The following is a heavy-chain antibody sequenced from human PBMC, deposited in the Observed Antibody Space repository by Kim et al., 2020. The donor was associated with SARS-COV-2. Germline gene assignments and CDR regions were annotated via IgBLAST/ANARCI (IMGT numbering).Heavy chain of an antibody. D-gene: IGHD3-22*01. CDR1: GFTFSSYW. CDR3: ARGTFSGYEYYFDY. J-gene: IGHJ4*02. Sequence: GGSLRLSCAVSGFTFSSYWMSWVRQAPGKGLEWVVNIKQDGSEKYYVDSVKGRFTISRDNAKNSLYLQMNSLRAEDTAVYYCARGTFSGYEYYFDYWGQGTLGTVSP. V-gene: IGHV3-7*01. CDR2: IKQDGSEK.